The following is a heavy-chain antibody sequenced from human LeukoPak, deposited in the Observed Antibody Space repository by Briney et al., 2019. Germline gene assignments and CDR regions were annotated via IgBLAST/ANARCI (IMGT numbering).Heavy chain of an antibody. V-gene: IGHV3-13*01. J-gene: IGHJ4*02. D-gene: IGHD1-26*01. CDR3: ARQNTPHGNFDY. Sequence: GGSLRLSCAASGFTFSSYDMHWVRQATGKGLEWVSAVGVAANTFYSGSVKGRFTISRENAKNSLYLLMTSLRAEDTAVYYCARQNTPHGNFDYWGQGILVTVSS. CDR2: VGVAANT. CDR1: GFTFSSYD.